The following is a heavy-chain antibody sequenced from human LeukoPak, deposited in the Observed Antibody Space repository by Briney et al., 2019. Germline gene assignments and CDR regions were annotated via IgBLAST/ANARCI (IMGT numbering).Heavy chain of an antibody. CDR3: ARAYSSGHIVAFDI. CDR2: IIPILGIA. Sequence: ASVKVSCKAPGGTFSSYAISWVRQAPGQGLEWMGRIIPILGIANYAQKFQGRVTITADKSTSTAYMELSSLRSEDTAVYYCARAYSSGHIVAFDIWGQGTMVTVSS. D-gene: IGHD3-22*01. V-gene: IGHV1-69*04. CDR1: GGTFSSYA. J-gene: IGHJ3*02.